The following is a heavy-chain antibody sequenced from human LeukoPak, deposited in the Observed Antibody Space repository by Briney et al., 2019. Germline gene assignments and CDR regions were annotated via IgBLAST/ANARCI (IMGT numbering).Heavy chain of an antibody. CDR2: ISSSSSYI. Sequence: PGGSLRLSCAASGFTFSSYSMNWVRQAPGKGLEWVSSISSSSSYIYYADSVKGRFTISRDNAKNSLYPQMNSLRAEDTAVYYCARNDYGYSPFDIWGQGTMVTVSS. CDR1: GFTFSSYS. V-gene: IGHV3-21*01. CDR3: ARNDYGYSPFDI. D-gene: IGHD5-24*01. J-gene: IGHJ3*02.